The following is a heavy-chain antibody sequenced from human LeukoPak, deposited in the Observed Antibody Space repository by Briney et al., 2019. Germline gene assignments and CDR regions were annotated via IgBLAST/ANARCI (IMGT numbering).Heavy chain of an antibody. Sequence: RASVKVSCKASGYTFTSYYMHWVRQAPGQGLEWMGWISAYNGNTNYAQKLQGRVTMTTDTSTSTAYMELRSLRSDDTAVYYCARDLPYYYGSGSYYDFDYWGQGTLVTVSS. V-gene: IGHV1-18*04. D-gene: IGHD3-10*01. CDR3: ARDLPYYYGSGSYYDFDY. CDR1: GYTFTSYY. CDR2: ISAYNGNT. J-gene: IGHJ4*02.